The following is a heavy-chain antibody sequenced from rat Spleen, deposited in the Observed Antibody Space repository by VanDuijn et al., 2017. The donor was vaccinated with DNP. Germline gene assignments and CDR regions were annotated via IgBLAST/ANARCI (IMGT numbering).Heavy chain of an antibody. CDR3: ARGGRSYFDY. D-gene: IGHD1-11*01. Sequence: EVQLVESGGGLVQPGRSLKLSCAASGFTFSDYNMAWVRQAPKKGLEWVATISYDGSSTYYRDSVKGRFTISRDNAKNTLYLQMNSLRSEDTATYYCARGGRSYFDYWGQGVMVTVSS. CDR1: GFTFSDYN. CDR2: ISYDGSST. J-gene: IGHJ2*01. V-gene: IGHV5-7*01.